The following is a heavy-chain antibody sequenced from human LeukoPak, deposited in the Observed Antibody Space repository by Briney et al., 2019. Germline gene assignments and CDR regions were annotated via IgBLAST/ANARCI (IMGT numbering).Heavy chain of an antibody. Sequence: PGWSLRLSCAASGFTLSSYNMNWVRQAPGKGLEWISYISTSIDIISCADSVQGRFPISRDNDKNSLYLQMDSLRDEDTAVYYCVRDHDYYFGYWGQGILVSVSS. CDR3: VRDHDYYFGY. J-gene: IGHJ4*02. CDR1: GFTLSSYN. D-gene: IGHD3-16*01. V-gene: IGHV3-48*02. CDR2: ISTSIDII.